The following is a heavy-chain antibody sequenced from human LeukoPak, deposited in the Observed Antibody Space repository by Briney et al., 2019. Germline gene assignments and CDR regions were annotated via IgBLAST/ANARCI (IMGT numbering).Heavy chain of an antibody. D-gene: IGHD2-2*01. V-gene: IGHV4-4*07. J-gene: IGHJ6*03. CDR2: IYTSGST. CDR1: GGSISAYY. CDR3: ARGIYCSGTTCYYYYYYMDV. Sequence: SETLSLTCTVPGGSISAYYWSWIRQPAGKGLEWIGRIYTSGSTNYNPSLKSRVTMSLDTSKNQFSLKLRSVTAADTALYYCARGIYCSGTTCYYYYYYMDVWGKGTTVTVSS.